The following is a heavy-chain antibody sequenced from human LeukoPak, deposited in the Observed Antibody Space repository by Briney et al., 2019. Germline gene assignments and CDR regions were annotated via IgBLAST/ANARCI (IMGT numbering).Heavy chain of an antibody. D-gene: IGHD3-10*01. CDR3: ARECRTTMVRGVISRCAFDI. CDR2: IIPIFGTA. V-gene: IGHV1-69*01. Sequence: GSSVKVSCKASGGTFSSYAISWVRQAPGQGLEWMGGIIPIFGTANYAQKFQGRVTITADESTSTAYMELSSLRSEDTAVYYCARECRTTMVRGVISRCAFDIWGQGTMDTVSS. CDR1: GGTFSSYA. J-gene: IGHJ3*02.